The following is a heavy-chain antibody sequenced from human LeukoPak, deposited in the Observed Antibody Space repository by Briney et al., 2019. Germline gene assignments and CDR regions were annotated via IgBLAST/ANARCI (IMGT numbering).Heavy chain of an antibody. V-gene: IGHV1-46*01. CDR1: VYTFTSYY. Sequence: ASVKVSCKASVYTFTSYYMHWVRQAPGQGLEWMGIINPSGGSTSYAQKFQGRVTMTRDTSTSTVYMELSSLRSEDTAVYYCARDLGIVGATQPRGIDYWGQGTLVTVSS. CDR3: ARDLGIVGATQPRGIDY. CDR2: INPSGGST. D-gene: IGHD1-26*01. J-gene: IGHJ4*02.